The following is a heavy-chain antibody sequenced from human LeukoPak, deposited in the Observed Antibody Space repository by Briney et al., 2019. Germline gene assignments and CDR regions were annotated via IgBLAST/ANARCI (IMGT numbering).Heavy chain of an antibody. J-gene: IGHJ3*01. CDR1: GFTFQDCA. V-gene: IGHV3-43*02. D-gene: IGHD3-10*01. CDR3: TKVADSGSYYRAFEL. CDR2: ISGDGDTT. Sequence: GGPLRLSCAASGFTFQDCAMHWVRQAPGKGLECVALISGDGDTTSYTDSVKGRFTVYRDNSKNSLYLRMDSLTTEDTGLYYCTKVADSGSYYRAFELWGQGTMVTVSS.